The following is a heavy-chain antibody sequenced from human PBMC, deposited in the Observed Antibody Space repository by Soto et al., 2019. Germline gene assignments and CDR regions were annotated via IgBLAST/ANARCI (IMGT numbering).Heavy chain of an antibody. Sequence: GGSLRLSCAASGFTFSNLAMSWVRQAPGKGLEWVSAISGSGDSTYYADSVKGRFTISRDNSKNTMYLQMNSLRAEDTAVYYCAKTIGNYATHPGDYWGQGTLVTVSS. CDR2: ISGSGDST. CDR3: AKTIGNYATHPGDY. J-gene: IGHJ4*01. V-gene: IGHV3-23*01. CDR1: GFTFSNLA. D-gene: IGHD1-7*01.